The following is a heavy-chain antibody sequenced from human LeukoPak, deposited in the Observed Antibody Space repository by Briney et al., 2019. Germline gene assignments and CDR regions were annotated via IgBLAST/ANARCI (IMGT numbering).Heavy chain of an antibody. J-gene: IGHJ6*03. Sequence: ASVKASCKVSGYTLTELSMHWVRQAPGKGLEWMGGFDPEDGETIYAQKFQGRVTMTEDTSTDTAYMELSSLRSEDTAVYYCSVVVMNYYYYMDVWGKGTTVTVSS. CDR1: GYTLTELS. V-gene: IGHV1-24*01. CDR3: SVVVMNYYYYMDV. CDR2: FDPEDGET. D-gene: IGHD3-22*01.